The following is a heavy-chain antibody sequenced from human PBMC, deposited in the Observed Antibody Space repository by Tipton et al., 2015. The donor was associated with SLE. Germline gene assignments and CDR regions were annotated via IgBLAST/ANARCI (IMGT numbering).Heavy chain of an antibody. CDR3: AKDRTTVILRANWFDP. Sequence: GSLRLSCAASGFTFSSYAMSWVRQAPGKGLEWVSAISGSGGSTYYADSVKGRFTISRDNSKNTLYLQMNSLRAEDTAVYYCAKDRTTVILRANWFDPWGQGTLVTVSS. J-gene: IGHJ5*02. CDR2: ISGSGGST. CDR1: GFTFSSYA. V-gene: IGHV3-23*01. D-gene: IGHD1-1*01.